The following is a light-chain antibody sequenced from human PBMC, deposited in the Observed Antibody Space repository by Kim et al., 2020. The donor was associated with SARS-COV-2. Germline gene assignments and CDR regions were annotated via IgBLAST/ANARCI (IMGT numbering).Light chain of an antibody. CDR1: NIGSKS. V-gene: IGLV3-21*04. J-gene: IGLJ2*01. CDR2: YDS. Sequence: SYELTQPPSVSVAPGKTARITCGGNNIGSKSVHWYRQKPGQAPVLVIYYDSDRPSGIPERFSGSNSGNTATLTISRVEARDEADYYCQVWDSSSDHVVFGGGTKLTVL. CDR3: QVWDSSSDHVV.